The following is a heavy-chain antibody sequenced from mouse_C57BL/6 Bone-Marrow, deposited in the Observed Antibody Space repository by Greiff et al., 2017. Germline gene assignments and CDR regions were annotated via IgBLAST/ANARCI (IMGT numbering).Heavy chain of an antibody. CDR2: IHPNSGST. D-gene: IGHD1-1*01. V-gene: IGHV1-64*01. J-gene: IGHJ2*01. CDR1: GYTFTSYW. CDR3: ARGDTTVVEDCFDY. Sequence: QVQLQQPGAELVKPGASVKLSCKASGYTFTSYWMHWVKQRPGQGLEWIGMIHPNSGSTNYNEKFKSKATLTVDKSSSTAYMQLSSLTSEDSAVYYCARGDTTVVEDCFDYWGQGTTLTVSS.